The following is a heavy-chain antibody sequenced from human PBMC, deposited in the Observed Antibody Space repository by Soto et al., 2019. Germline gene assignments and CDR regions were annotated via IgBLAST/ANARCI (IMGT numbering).Heavy chain of an antibody. J-gene: IGHJ5*02. CDR3: ASPKIAFYNWFDP. Sequence: PSETLSLTCTVSGGSISSSSYYWGWIRQPPGKGLEWIGSIYYSGSTYYNPSLKSRVTISVDTSKNQFSLKLSPVTAADTAVYYCASPKIAFYNWFDPWGQGTLVTVS. D-gene: IGHD3-3*02. CDR1: GGSISSSSYY. V-gene: IGHV4-39*01. CDR2: IYYSGST.